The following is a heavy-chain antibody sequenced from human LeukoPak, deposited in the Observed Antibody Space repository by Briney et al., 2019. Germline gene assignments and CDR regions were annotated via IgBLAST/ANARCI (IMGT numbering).Heavy chain of an antibody. J-gene: IGHJ3*01. CDR1: GYTFTGYY. D-gene: IGHD4-17*01. CDR2: INPNSGST. CDR3: ARETSVTQNDAFDV. V-gene: IGHV1-2*02. Sequence: ASVTVSCKASGYTFTGYYMHWVRQAPGQGLEWMGWINPNSGSTNYAQKFQGRVTMTRDTSISTAYMELSSLRSDDTAVYYCARETSVTQNDAFDVWGQGTMVTVSS.